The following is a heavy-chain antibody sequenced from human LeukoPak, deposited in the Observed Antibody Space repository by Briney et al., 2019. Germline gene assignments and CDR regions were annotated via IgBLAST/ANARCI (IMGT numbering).Heavy chain of an antibody. CDR2: FDPEDGET. D-gene: IGHD6-19*01. Sequence: ASVKVSCKVSGYTLTELSMHWVRQAPGKGLEWMGGFDPEDGETIYAQKFQGRVTMTEDTSTDTAYMELSSLRSEDTAVYYCARDHSSGWDFDYWGQGTLVTVSS. V-gene: IGHV1-24*01. CDR1: GYTLTELS. J-gene: IGHJ4*02. CDR3: ARDHSSGWDFDY.